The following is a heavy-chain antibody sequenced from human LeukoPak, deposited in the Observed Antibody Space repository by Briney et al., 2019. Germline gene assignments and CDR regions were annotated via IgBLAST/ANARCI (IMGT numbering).Heavy chain of an antibody. CDR3: ARGRYCSADICSGGGAFDI. CDR1: GGSISSYY. CDR2: IYYNGKT. Sequence: SETLSLTCTVSGGSISSYYWSWIRQPPGKGLEWIGYIYYNGKTNYNPSLKSRVTISVDTSKNQFSLKLSSVTAADTAVYYCARGRYCSADICSGGGAFDIWGQGTMVSVSS. J-gene: IGHJ3*02. D-gene: IGHD2-15*01. V-gene: IGHV4-59*12.